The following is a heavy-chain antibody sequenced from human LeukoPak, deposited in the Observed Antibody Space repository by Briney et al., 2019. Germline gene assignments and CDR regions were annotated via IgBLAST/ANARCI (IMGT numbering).Heavy chain of an antibody. CDR2: ISGSGGST. Sequence: GGSLRLSCAASGFTFSSYAMSWVRQAPGKGLEWVSAISGSGGSTYYADSVKGRFTISRDNSKNTLYLQMNSLRAEDTAVYYCAVQQWLVPKADIDCWGQGTLVTVSS. J-gene: IGHJ4*02. CDR3: AVQQWLVPKADIDC. CDR1: GFTFSSYA. D-gene: IGHD6-19*01. V-gene: IGHV3-23*01.